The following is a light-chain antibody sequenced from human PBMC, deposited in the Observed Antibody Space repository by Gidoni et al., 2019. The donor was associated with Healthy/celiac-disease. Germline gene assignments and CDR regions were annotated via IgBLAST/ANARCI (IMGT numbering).Light chain of an antibody. CDR2: AAS. J-gene: IGKJ1*01. Sequence: IRMTQFPSSFSASTGDRVTITCRASQGISSYLAWYQQKPGKAPKLLIYAASTLQSGVPSRFSGSGSGTDFTLTISCLQSEDFATYYCQQYYSYPPTFXQXTKVXIK. CDR1: QGISSY. V-gene: IGKV1-8*01. CDR3: QQYYSYPPT.